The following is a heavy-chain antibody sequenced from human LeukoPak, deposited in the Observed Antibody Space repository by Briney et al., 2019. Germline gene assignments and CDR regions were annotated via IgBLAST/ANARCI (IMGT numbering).Heavy chain of an antibody. Sequence: SETLSLTRTVSGGSLSSYYWSWIRQPPGKGLGWIWYIYYIVSTNYTPYLQSRATISVDKTKHRSSLMLSSVAAADTTVYYCAGVYAGGQKGSSDSWRQGRLVTV. CDR3: AGVYAGGQKGSSDS. D-gene: IGHD2/OR15-2a*01. CDR1: GGSLSSYY. V-gene: IGHV4-59*01. J-gene: IGHJ3*02. CDR2: IYYIVST.